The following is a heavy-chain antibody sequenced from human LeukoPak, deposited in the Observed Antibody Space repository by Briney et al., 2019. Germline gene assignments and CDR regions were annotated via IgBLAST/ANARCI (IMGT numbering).Heavy chain of an antibody. J-gene: IGHJ6*02. CDR1: GFTFSSYD. CDR2: TSGSGAST. CDR3: ALAAPYYYYGMDV. Sequence: GGSLRLSCAASGFTFSSYDMSWVRQAPGKGLEWFSGTSGSGASTYYADPVKGRFTISRDNSKNTLYIQMNSLRAEYTAVYYCALAAPYYYYGMDVWGQGTTVTVSS. D-gene: IGHD6-25*01. V-gene: IGHV3-23*01.